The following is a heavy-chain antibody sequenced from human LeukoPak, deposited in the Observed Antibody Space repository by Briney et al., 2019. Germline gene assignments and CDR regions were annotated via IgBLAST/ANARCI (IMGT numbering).Heavy chain of an antibody. D-gene: IGHD3-10*01. V-gene: IGHV3-7*03. CDR1: GFTFSGYW. CDR2: IKQDGSEK. Sequence: GGSLRLSCAASGFTFSGYWMSWVRQAPGKGLEWVANIKQDGSEKYYVDSVKGRFTISRDNAKNSLYLQMNSLRAEDTAVYYCARGVKSSGAFDIWGQGTMVTVSS. CDR3: ARGVKSSGAFDI. J-gene: IGHJ3*02.